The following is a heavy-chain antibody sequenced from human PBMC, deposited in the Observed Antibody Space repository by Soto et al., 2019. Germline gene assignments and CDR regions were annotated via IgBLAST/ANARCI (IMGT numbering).Heavy chain of an antibody. CDR2: MYPGTSYI. J-gene: IGHJ6*02. D-gene: IGHD6-25*01. CDR1: GYKFSNLW. CDR3: ATQRDFYYGMDV. V-gene: IGHV5-51*01. Sequence: ESLKISFKGSGYKFSNLWLGWVRQLPGKGLECIGVMYPGTSYIRYSPSFQGQVTISADNSISTAYLHWNSLKASDTALYYCATQRDFYYGMDVWGQGTTVTVSS.